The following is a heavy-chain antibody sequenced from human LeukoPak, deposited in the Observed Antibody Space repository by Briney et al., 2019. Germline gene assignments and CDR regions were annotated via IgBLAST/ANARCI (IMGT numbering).Heavy chain of an antibody. CDR1: GYTFTGYY. Sequence: ASVKVSCKASGYTFTGYYMHWVRQAPGQGLEWMGWINPNSGGTNYAQKFQGRVTMTRDTSTSTVYMELSSLRSEDTAVYYCARGAVTVGATDGPFFDYWGQGTLVTVSS. CDR2: INPNSGGT. D-gene: IGHD1-26*01. V-gene: IGHV1-2*02. CDR3: ARGAVTVGATDGPFFDY. J-gene: IGHJ4*02.